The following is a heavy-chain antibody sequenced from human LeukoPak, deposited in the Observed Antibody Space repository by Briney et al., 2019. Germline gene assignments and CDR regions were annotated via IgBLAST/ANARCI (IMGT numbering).Heavy chain of an antibody. CDR1: GGSFSGYY. CDR2: INHSGST. J-gene: IGHJ6*03. Sequence: SETLSLTCAVYGGSFSGYYWSWIRQPPGKGLEWIGEINHSGSTNYNPSLKSRVTISVDTSKNQFSLKLSSVTAADTAVYYCARDPYSGSYGSYYYYYMDVWGKGTTVTISS. V-gene: IGHV4-34*01. D-gene: IGHD1-26*01. CDR3: ARDPYSGSYGSYYYYYMDV.